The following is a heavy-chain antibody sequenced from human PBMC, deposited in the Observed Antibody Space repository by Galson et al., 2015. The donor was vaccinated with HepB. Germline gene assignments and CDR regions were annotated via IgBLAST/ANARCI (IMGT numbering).Heavy chain of an antibody. CDR2: ISVYNGNT. D-gene: IGHD3-22*01. Sequence: SVKVSCKASGYIFTYYGISWLRQAPGQGLEWMGWISVYNGNTNYAPKFQGRVTMTTDTSPSTAYMELRGLRSDDTAVYYCARDPYCESSGYPLATHWFDPWGQGSLVTVAS. V-gene: IGHV1-18*04. CDR3: ARDPYCESSGYPLATHWFDP. J-gene: IGHJ5*02. CDR1: GYIFTYYG.